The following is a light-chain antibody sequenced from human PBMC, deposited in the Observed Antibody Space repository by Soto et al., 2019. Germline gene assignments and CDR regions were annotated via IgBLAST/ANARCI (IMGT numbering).Light chain of an antibody. CDR3: CSYAGSSTYVV. CDR1: SSDVGSYNL. Sequence: QCALTQAASVSGSPGQSITISCTGTSSDVGSYNLVSWYQQHPGKAPKLMIYEGSKRPSGVSNRFSGSKSDNTASLTISGLQAEDEADYYCCSYAGSSTYVVFGGGTKVTVL. J-gene: IGLJ2*01. V-gene: IGLV2-23*01. CDR2: EGS.